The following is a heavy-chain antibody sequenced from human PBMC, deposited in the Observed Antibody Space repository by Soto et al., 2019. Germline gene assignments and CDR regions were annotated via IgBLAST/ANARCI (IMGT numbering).Heavy chain of an antibody. V-gene: IGHV3-30*18. Sequence: GGSLRLSCAASGFTFSSYCMHWVRQAPGKGLEWVAVISYDGSNKYYADSVKGRFTISRDNSQNTLYLQMNSLRAEDTAVYYCANSAVVVTAIGHFDYWGQGTLVTVSS. D-gene: IGHD2-21*02. CDR1: GFTFSSYC. CDR2: ISYDGSNK. CDR3: ANSAVVVTAIGHFDY. J-gene: IGHJ4*02.